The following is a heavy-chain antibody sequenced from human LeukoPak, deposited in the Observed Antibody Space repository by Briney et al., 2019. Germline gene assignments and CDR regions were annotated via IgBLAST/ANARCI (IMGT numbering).Heavy chain of an antibody. D-gene: IGHD2-15*01. CDR1: GFTFSSYA. J-gene: IGHJ4*02. Sequence: GGSLRLSCAASGFTFSSYAMSWVRQAPGQGLQWVSAVGTSADTYYADSVRGRFTISRDNSKNTLYLQMDSLRAEDTAIYYCTRKTPGRTPFDYWGQGILVTVSS. CDR3: TRKTPGRTPFDY. V-gene: IGHV3-23*01. CDR2: VGTSADT.